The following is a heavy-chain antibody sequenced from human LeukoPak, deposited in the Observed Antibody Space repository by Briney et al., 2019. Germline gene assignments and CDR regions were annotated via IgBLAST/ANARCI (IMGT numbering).Heavy chain of an antibody. Sequence: GGSLRLSCAASGVTCSSYAMSWVRQAPGKGLEWVSDISGTGGSTYYADSVKGRFTISRDNSKNTLYLQMNSLRAEDTAVYYCAKDLRYSSSWYSYYFDYWGQGTLVTVSS. J-gene: IGHJ4*02. D-gene: IGHD6-13*01. CDR3: AKDLRYSSSWYSYYFDY. V-gene: IGHV3-23*01. CDR2: ISGTGGST. CDR1: GVTCSSYA.